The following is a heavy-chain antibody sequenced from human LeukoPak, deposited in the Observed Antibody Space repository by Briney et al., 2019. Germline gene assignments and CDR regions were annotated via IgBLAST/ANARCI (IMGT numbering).Heavy chain of an antibody. CDR2: ISSSGSTI. Sequence: LSLTCTVSGGSISSYYWSWIRQPPGKGLEWVSYISSSGSTIYYADSVKGRFTISRDNAKNSLYLQMNSLRAEDTAVYYCARDRFYSTGSVDYWGQGTLVTVSS. D-gene: IGHD1-1*01. CDR1: GGSISSYY. CDR3: ARDRFYSTGSVDY. V-gene: IGHV3-11*01. J-gene: IGHJ4*02.